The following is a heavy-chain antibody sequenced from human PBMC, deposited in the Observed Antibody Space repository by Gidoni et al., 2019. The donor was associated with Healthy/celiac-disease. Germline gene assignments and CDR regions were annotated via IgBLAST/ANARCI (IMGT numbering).Heavy chain of an antibody. CDR1: GGSISSSSYY. D-gene: IGHD6-13*01. Sequence: QLQLQESGPGLVKPSETLSLTCTVSGGSISSSSYYWGWIRQPPGKGLEWIGSIYYSGSTYYNPSLKSRVTISVDTSKNQFSLKLSSVTAADTAVYYCARRCYSSSCPLGVGFDYWGQGTLVTVSS. CDR3: ARRCYSSSCPLGVGFDY. V-gene: IGHV4-39*01. CDR2: IYYSGST. J-gene: IGHJ4*02.